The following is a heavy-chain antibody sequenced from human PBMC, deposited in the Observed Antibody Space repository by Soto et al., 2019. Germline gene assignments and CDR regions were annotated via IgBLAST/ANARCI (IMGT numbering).Heavy chain of an antibody. V-gene: IGHV4-31*03. J-gene: IGHJ6*03. CDR3: ATQGYCSGGSCYPARNYYYYMDV. CDR2: IYYSGST. D-gene: IGHD2-15*01. CDR1: GGSISSGGYY. Sequence: QVQLQESGPGLVKPSQTLSLTCTVSGGSISSGGYYWSWIRQHPGKGLEWIGYIYYSGSTYYNPSPKSRVTISVDTSKNQFSLKLSSVTAADTAVYYCATQGYCSGGSCYPARNYYYYMDVWGKGTTVTVSS.